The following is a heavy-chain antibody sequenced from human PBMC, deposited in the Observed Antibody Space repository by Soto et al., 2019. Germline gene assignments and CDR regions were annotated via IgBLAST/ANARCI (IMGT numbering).Heavy chain of an antibody. CDR3: ARSWVFSSGWYRSFSY. Sequence: SQTLSLTCAISGDSVSSNRAAWNWIRQSPSRGLEWLGRTYYRSKWYNDYAVSVKSRITINPDTSKNQFSLQLNSVTPEDTAVYYCARSWVFSSGWYRSFSYRCQGTLLTV. J-gene: IGHJ4*02. V-gene: IGHV6-1*01. CDR1: GDSVSSNRAA. CDR2: TYYRSKWYN. D-gene: IGHD6-19*01.